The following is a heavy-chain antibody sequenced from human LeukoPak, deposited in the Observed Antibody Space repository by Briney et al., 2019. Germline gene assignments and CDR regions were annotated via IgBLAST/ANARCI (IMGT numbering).Heavy chain of an antibody. J-gene: IGHJ5*02. D-gene: IGHD2-2*02. CDR2: INHSGST. Sequence: SETLSLTCAVYGGSFSGYYWSWIRQPPGKGLEWIGEINHSGSTNYNPSLKSRVTISVDTSKNQFSLKLSSVTAADTAVYYCARGLGDCRSTSCYSFWFDPWGQGTLVTVSS. V-gene: IGHV4-34*01. CDR3: ARGLGDCRSTSCYSFWFDP. CDR1: GGSFSGYY.